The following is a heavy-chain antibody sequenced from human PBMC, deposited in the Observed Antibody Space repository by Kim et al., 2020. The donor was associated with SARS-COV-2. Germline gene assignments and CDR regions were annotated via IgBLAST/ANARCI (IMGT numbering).Heavy chain of an antibody. V-gene: IGHV4-31*03. D-gene: IGHD5-12*01. CDR3: ARDRGYSGYDDDSYGMDV. CDR2: IYYTGTA. J-gene: IGHJ6*02. Sequence: SETLSLTCTVSGGSITSGGYYWSWIRQHPERGLEWIGYIYYTGTAYYTPSLRSRLTISLDKSKNQFSLRLSSVTAADTAVYYCARDRGYSGYDDDSYGMDVWGQGTTVTVSS. CDR1: GGSITSGGYY.